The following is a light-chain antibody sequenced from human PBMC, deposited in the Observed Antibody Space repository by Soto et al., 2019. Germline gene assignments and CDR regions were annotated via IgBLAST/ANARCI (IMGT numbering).Light chain of an antibody. CDR3: SSYTSSNTFV. Sequence: QSALTQPASVSGSPGQSITISCTGTSSDVGAYNYVSWYQQHPGKAPKLMIFEVSDRPSGVSNRFSGSKSGNTASLTISGLRAEDEADYYCSSYTSSNTFVFGGGTKLTVL. CDR2: EVS. CDR1: SSDVGAYNY. V-gene: IGLV2-14*01. J-gene: IGLJ2*01.